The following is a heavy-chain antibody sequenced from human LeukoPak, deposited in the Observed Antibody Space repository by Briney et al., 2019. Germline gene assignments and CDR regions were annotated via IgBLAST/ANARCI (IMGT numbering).Heavy chain of an antibody. J-gene: IGHJ4*02. CDR1: GFTFSSYW. CDR3: ARVVITMIRGGQIYFDY. V-gene: IGHV3-7*01. Sequence: PGGSLRLSCAASGFTFSSYWMSWVRQAPAKGLERVANIKQDGSEKYYVDSVKGRFTISRENAKNSLYLQMNSLRAEDTAVYYCARVVITMIRGGQIYFDYWGQGTLVTVSS. D-gene: IGHD3-10*01. CDR2: IKQDGSEK.